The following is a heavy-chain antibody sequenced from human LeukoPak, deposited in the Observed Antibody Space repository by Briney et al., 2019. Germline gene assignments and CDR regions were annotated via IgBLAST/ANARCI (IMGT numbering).Heavy chain of an antibody. D-gene: IGHD3-3*01. CDR2: ISAYNGNT. V-gene: IGHV1-18*01. CDR3: ARDGFDFWSGYYSTYYYYGMDV. CDR1: GYTFTSYG. J-gene: IGHJ6*02. Sequence: ASVKVSCKASGYTFTSYGISWVRQAPGQGLEWMGWISAYNGNTNYAQKLQGRVTMTTDTSTSTAYMELRSLRSDDTAVYYCARDGFDFWSGYYSTYYYYGMDVWGQGTTVTVSS.